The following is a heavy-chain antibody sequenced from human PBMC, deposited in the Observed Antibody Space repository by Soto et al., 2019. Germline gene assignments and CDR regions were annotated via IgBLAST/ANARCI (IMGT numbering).Heavy chain of an antibody. CDR2: TSAYNGNT. D-gene: IGHD1-26*01. Sequence: GASVKVSCKASGYTFTSYGISWVRQAPGQGLEWMGWTSAYNGNTNYAQKLQGRVTMTTDTSTSTAYMELRSLRSADTAVYYCARECPWELLLGGPGPFDYWGQGTLVTVSS. CDR1: GYTFTSYG. V-gene: IGHV1-18*04. CDR3: ARECPWELLLGGPGPFDY. J-gene: IGHJ4*02.